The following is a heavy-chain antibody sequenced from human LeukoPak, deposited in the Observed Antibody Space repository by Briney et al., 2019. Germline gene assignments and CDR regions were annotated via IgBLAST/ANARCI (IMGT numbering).Heavy chain of an antibody. CDR3: AKEDAPLGGRPVN. V-gene: IGHV3-30*02. J-gene: IGHJ4*02. D-gene: IGHD3-16*01. CDR1: GFSFSSYG. CDR2: IRDDGRDE. Sequence: PGGSLRLSCAASGFSFSSYGMHWVRQAPGKGLEWVAFIRDDGRDEYYADSVKGRFTISRDNSKNTLYLQMNSLRVEDTAFYYCAKEDAPLGGRPVNWGQGTLVTVSS.